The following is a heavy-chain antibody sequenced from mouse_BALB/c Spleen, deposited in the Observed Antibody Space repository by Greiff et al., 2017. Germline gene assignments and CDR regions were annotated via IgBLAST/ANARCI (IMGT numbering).Heavy chain of an antibody. J-gene: IGHJ4*01. CDR1: GYTFTSYD. D-gene: IGHD2-1*01. V-gene: IGHV1S56*01. CDR3: ARWGGNWRMDY. Sequence: QVQLQQSGPELVKPGASVKISCKASGYTFTSYDINWVKQRPGQGLEWIGWIYPGDGSTKYNEKFKGKATLTADKSSSTAYMQLSSLTSENSAVYFCARWGGNWRMDYWGQGTSVTVSS. CDR2: IYPGDGST.